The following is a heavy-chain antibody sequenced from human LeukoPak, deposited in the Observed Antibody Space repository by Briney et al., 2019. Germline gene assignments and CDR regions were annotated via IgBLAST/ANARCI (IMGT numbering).Heavy chain of an antibody. CDR3: AKDQGGYSAYGHLDY. D-gene: IGHD5-12*01. J-gene: IGHJ4*02. CDR1: GFTFSSYA. V-gene: IGHV3-23*01. CDR2: IGATGVST. Sequence: GGSLRLSCAASGFTFSSYAMSWVRQAPGKGLEWVSVIGATGVSTFYGDAVKGRFTMSRDNSKHTLYLRMDSLRAEDTAVYYCAKDQGGYSAYGHLDYWGQGTLVTVSS.